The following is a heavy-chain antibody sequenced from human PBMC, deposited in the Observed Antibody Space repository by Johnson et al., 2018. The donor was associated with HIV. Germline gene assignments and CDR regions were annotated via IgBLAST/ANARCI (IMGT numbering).Heavy chain of an antibody. CDR3: TRVTIFGVTKVDALDF. J-gene: IGHJ3*01. CDR2: INWNGGST. V-gene: IGHV3-20*04. D-gene: IGHD3-3*01. CDR1: GFTFDNYG. Sequence: VQLVESGGGVVRPGGSLRLSCAASGFTFDNYGMSWVRQVPGKGLEWISGINWNGGSTTYADSVKGRFTISRDNAKKSLYLQMNSLRAEDTALYYCTRVTIFGVTKVDALDFWGQGTMVTVSS.